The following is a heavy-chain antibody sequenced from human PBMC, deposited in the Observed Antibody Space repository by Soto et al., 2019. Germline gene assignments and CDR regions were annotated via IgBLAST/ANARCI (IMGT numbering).Heavy chain of an antibody. J-gene: IGHJ6*02. D-gene: IGHD2-21*02. V-gene: IGHV3-30*18. CDR1: GFTFSSYG. CDR2: ISYDGSNK. CDR3: AKDLGGDTPDGSYYYYGMDV. Sequence: QVQLVESGGGVVQPGRYLRLSCAASGFTFSSYGRHWVRQAPGKGLEWVAVISYDGSNKYYADSVKGRFTISRDNSKNTLYLQMNSLRAEDTAVYYCAKDLGGDTPDGSYYYYGMDVWGQGTTVTVSS.